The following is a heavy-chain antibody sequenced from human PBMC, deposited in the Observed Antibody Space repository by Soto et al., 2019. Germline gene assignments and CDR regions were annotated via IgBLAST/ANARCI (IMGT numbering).Heavy chain of an antibody. V-gene: IGHV3-74*01. CDR1: GFTFNGAW. CDR2: VKSSANGGSST. CDR3: ARDSQWSGYSDY. J-gene: IGHJ4*02. Sequence: GGSLRLSCAASGFTFNGAWMNWVRQAPGKGLEWVGRVKSSANGGSSTNYAGSVKGRFTVSRDNAKNTLYLQLNSLRAEDTAVYYCARDSQWSGYSDYWGQGTLVTVSS. D-gene: IGHD3-3*01.